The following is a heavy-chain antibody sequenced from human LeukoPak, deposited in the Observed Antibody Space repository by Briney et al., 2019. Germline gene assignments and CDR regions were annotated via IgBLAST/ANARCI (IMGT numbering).Heavy chain of an antibody. CDR2: IHTSGST. J-gene: IGHJ4*02. D-gene: IGHD6-19*01. CDR3: ARGKVVAGTPGQNSWDY. V-gene: IGHV4-4*07. Sequence: KASETLSLTCTVSGGSISSCYWNWIRQPAGKGLEWIGRIHTSGSTNYNPSLKSRVTVSVDTSRNQFSLKLSSVTAADTAVYYCARGKVVAGTPGQNSWDYWGQGTLVTVSS. CDR1: GGSISSCY.